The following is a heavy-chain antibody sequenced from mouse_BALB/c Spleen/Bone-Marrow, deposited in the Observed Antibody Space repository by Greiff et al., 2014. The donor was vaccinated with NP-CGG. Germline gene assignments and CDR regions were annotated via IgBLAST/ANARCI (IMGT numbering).Heavy chain of an antibody. J-gene: IGHJ3*01. CDR3: ARDWDPFAY. D-gene: IGHD4-1*01. CDR1: GYTFSSYW. Sequence: QVQLQQSGAELMKPGASVKISCKASGYTFSSYWIEWVKQRPGHGLEWIGEILPGSGSTNYNEKFKGKATFTADTSSNTAYMQLSSLTSEDSAVYYCARDWDPFAYWGQGTLVTVSA. CDR2: ILPGSGST. V-gene: IGHV1-9*01.